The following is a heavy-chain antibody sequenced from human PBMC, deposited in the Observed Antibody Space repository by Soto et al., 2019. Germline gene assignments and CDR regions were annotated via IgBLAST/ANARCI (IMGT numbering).Heavy chain of an antibody. J-gene: IGHJ3*01. D-gene: IGHD3-10*01. Sequence: ASVKVSCKASGYTFNTYGINWLRQAPGQGLEWMGWNSPNNGNTNYAQKFQGRVTLSTDTSTRTVYMELRSLRSDDTAVYYCARGSITMVRGVIISYGLENWGQGTMVTVSS. V-gene: IGHV1-18*01. CDR1: GYTFNTYG. CDR3: ARGSITMVRGVIISYGLEN. CDR2: NSPNNGNT.